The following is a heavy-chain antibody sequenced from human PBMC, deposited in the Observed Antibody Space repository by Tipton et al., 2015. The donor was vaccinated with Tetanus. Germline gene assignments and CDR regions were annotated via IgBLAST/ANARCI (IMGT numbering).Heavy chain of an antibody. D-gene: IGHD3/OR15-3a*01. Sequence: SLRLSCAASGFSVSSSYMSWVRRAPGKGLECVAGFWYGGNTNYADSVKGRFIISRDSSKNTFFLQMNSLRAEDTAVYYCARGRTLNDFWTDSGYYFDHWGQGTLVTVSS. CDR1: GFSVSSSY. CDR2: FWYGGNT. CDR3: ARGRTLNDFWTDSGYYFDH. J-gene: IGHJ4*02. V-gene: IGHV3-66*01.